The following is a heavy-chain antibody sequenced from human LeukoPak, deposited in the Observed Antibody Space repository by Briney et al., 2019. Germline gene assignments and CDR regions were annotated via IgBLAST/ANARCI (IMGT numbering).Heavy chain of an antibody. CDR1: GFTFSSYA. Sequence: QPGGSLRLSCAASGFTFSSYAMSWVRQAPGKGLEWVSAIRGSGGSTYYADSVKGRFTISRDNSKNTLYLQMNSLRAEDTAVYYCAKDQRVDTAMAMGFDYWGQGTLVTVSS. V-gene: IGHV3-23*01. J-gene: IGHJ4*02. CDR3: AKDQRVDTAMAMGFDY. CDR2: IRGSGGST. D-gene: IGHD5-18*01.